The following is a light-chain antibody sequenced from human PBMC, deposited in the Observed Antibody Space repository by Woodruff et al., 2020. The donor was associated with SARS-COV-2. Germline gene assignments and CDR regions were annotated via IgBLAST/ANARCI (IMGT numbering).Light chain of an antibody. Sequence: VTITCQASQGLTKFLNWYQQKPGKAPKLLIYDASNLEIGVPSRFSGSGSGTDFTYTISSLQAEDVATYYCQQYDSLGTFGQGTKLEIK. V-gene: IGKV1-33*01. J-gene: IGKJ2*01. CDR1: QGLTKF. CDR2: DAS. CDR3: QQYDSLGT.